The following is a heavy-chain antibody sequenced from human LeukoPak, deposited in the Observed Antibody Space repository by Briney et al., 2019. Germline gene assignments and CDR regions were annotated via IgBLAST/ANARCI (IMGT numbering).Heavy chain of an antibody. CDR2: IYYSGST. Sequence: SETLSLTCTVSGGSISSSSYYWGWIRQPPGKGLEWIGSIYYSGSTYYNPSLKSRATMSVDTSKNQFSVKLNSVIAADTAMYYCARGVYLGNGYYFDYWGQGTLVTVSS. CDR3: ARGVYLGNGYYFDY. CDR1: GGSISSSSYY. V-gene: IGHV4-39*07. J-gene: IGHJ4*02. D-gene: IGHD2-8*01.